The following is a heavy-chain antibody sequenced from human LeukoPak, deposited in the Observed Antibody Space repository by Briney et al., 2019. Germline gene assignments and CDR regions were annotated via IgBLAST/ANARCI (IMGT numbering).Heavy chain of an antibody. D-gene: IGHD3/OR15-3a*01. Sequence: GGSLRLSCAASGFTFSSYTMSWVRQAPGKGLEWVSYISSSSSTMYYADSVKGRFTISRDNAKNSLYLQMNSLRAEDTAVYYCARDLGLSGRDYYYYGMDVWGQGTTVTVSS. CDR1: GFTFSSYT. J-gene: IGHJ6*02. CDR3: ARDLGLSGRDYYYYGMDV. V-gene: IGHV3-48*04. CDR2: ISSSSSTM.